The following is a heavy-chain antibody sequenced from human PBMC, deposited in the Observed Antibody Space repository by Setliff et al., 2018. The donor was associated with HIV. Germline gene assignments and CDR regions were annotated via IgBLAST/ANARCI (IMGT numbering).Heavy chain of an antibody. CDR2: ISGTGTTV. Sequence: GGSLRLSCTASGFVFRDHSLHWVRQAPGGGLEWLSYISGTGTTVSYADSVRGRFIISRDNAKNSLYLQMNTLRAEDTAVYYCAREGITGTTLHPYWGQGTLVTVSS. D-gene: IGHD1-7*01. J-gene: IGHJ4*02. CDR3: AREGITGTTLHPY. CDR1: GFVFRDHS. V-gene: IGHV3-48*04.